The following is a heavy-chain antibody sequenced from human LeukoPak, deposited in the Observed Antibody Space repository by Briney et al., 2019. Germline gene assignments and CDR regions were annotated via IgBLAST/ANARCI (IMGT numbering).Heavy chain of an antibody. CDR2: INTNTGNP. Sequence: ASVKVSCKASGYTFTSYAMNWVRQAPGQGLEWMGWINTNTGNPSYARGFTGRFVFSLDTSVSTAYLQISSLKAEDTAVYYCAREAYSSAYYFDYWGQGTLVTVSS. CDR3: AREAYSSAYYFDY. J-gene: IGHJ4*02. D-gene: IGHD5-18*01. V-gene: IGHV7-4-1*02. CDR1: GYTFTSYA.